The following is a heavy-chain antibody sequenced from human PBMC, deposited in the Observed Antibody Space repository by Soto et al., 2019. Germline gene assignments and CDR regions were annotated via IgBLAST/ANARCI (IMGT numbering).Heavy chain of an antibody. J-gene: IGHJ4*02. CDR2: INPNSGGT. CDR3: ARLIAASYDYVWGSYRYAYFDY. CDR1: GYTFTGYY. D-gene: IGHD3-16*02. V-gene: IGHV1-2*04. Sequence: ASVKVSCKASGYTFTGYYMHWVRQAPGQGLEWMGWINPNSGGTNYAQKFQGWVTMTRDTSISTAYMELSRLRSDDTAVYYCARLIAASYDYVWGSYRYAYFDYWGQGTLVTVPQ.